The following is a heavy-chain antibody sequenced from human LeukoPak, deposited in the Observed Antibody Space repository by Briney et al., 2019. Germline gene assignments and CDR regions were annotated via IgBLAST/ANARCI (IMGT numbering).Heavy chain of an antibody. D-gene: IGHD6-13*01. V-gene: IGHV4-34*01. CDR1: GGSFSGYY. CDR3: ARGPFTSSSWYGGGNWIDP. Sequence: SETLSLTCAVYGGSFSGYYWSWIRQPPGKGLEWIGEINHSGSTNYNPSLKSRVTISVDTSKNQFSLKLSSVTAADTAVYYCARGPFTSSSWYGGGNWIDPWGQGTLVTVSS. CDR2: INHSGST. J-gene: IGHJ5*02.